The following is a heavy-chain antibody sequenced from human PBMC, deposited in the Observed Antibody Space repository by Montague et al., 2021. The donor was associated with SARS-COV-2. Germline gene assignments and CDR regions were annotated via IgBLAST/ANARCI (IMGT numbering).Heavy chain of an antibody. J-gene: IGHJ5*02. V-gene: IGHV2-5*01. CDR2: IYWNDDK. CDR3: ARGRSVGGFWSVYNGFDP. D-gene: IGHD3-3*01. Sequence: PALVKPTQTLTLTCRFSGFSLSTSGVGVAWIRQPPRKALEWLAVIYWNDDKRYSPSLKNRLTVTKDTSKNEVILTMTNMDPVDTATYYCARGRSVGGFWSVYNGFDPWGQGTMVTVSS. CDR1: GFSLSTSGVG.